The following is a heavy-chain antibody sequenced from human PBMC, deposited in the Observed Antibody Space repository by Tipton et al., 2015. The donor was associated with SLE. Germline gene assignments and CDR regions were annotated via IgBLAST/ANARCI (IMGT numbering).Heavy chain of an antibody. Sequence: TLSLTCSVSGDSMNNYYWSWIRQPAGMPLEWIGRIYQTGITNYNPSLTGRLSMSVDTSKAHFSLNLNSVTAADTAIYYCAREKENTGWFWLNAFDVWGRGTLVTVST. J-gene: IGHJ3*01. V-gene: IGHV4-4*07. CDR2: IYQTGIT. CDR1: GDSMNNYY. CDR3: AREKENTGWFWLNAFDV. D-gene: IGHD6-19*01.